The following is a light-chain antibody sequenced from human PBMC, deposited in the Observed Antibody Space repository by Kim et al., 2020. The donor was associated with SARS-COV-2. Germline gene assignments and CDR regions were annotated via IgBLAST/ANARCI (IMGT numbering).Light chain of an antibody. CDR1: AKIVRW. V-gene: IGKV1-5*01. Sequence: GSVEDNVTITWRASAKIVRWLAWYQQKTRKAPKSLISDDSELQSGVPSRFSGSGSGTEFTLTINNLQPDDFSTYYCHQYNGYPYTFGQGTKVDI. CDR2: DDS. J-gene: IGKJ2*01. CDR3: HQYNGYPYT.